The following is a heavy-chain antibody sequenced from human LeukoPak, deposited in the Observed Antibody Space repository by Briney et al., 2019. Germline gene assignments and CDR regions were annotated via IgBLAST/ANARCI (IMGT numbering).Heavy chain of an antibody. J-gene: IGHJ3*02. CDR3: AKARGLIGGAFDI. V-gene: IGHV3-74*01. CDR2: INSDGINT. CDR1: GFTFSNYW. D-gene: IGHD3-22*01. Sequence: GGSLRLSCAASGFTFSNYWMHWVRQAPGKGLVWVSRINSDGINTSYADSVKGRFTISRDNAKNTLNLQMNSLRTEDTALYYCAKARGLIGGAFDIWGQGTMVTVSS.